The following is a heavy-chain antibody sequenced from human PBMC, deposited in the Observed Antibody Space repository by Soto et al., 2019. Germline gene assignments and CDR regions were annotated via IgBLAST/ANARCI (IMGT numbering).Heavy chain of an antibody. J-gene: IGHJ3*02. CDR2: ISAYNGNT. CDR1: GYTFTSYG. V-gene: IGHV1-18*01. Sequence: GASVKVSCKASGYTFTSYGISWVRQAPGQGLEWMGWISAYNGNTNYAQKHQGRVTMTTDTSTSTAYMELRSLRSDDTAVYYCAISGYLGLPSTPQSWFNDAFDIWGQGTMVTVSS. CDR3: AISGYLGLPSTPQSWFNDAFDI. D-gene: IGHD5-12*01.